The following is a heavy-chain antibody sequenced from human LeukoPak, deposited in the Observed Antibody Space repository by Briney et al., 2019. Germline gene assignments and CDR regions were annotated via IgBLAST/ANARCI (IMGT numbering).Heavy chain of an antibody. CDR3: ARYPKYGSEPQFDY. Sequence: PSETLSLTCTVSGGSISSGGYYWSWIRQHPGKGLEWIGYIYYSGSTYYNPSLKSRVTISVDTSKNQFSLKLSSVTAADTAVYYCARYPKYGSEPQFDYWGQGTLVTVSS. D-gene: IGHD2-15*01. J-gene: IGHJ4*02. CDR2: IYYSGST. V-gene: IGHV4-31*03. CDR1: GGSISSGGYY.